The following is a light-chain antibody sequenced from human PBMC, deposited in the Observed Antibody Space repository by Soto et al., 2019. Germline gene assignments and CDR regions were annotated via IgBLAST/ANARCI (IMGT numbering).Light chain of an antibody. J-gene: IGLJ1*01. CDR2: EGT. CDR3: CSYAGSTTYV. Sequence: QSVLTQPASVSGSPGQSITISCTGTSRDVGSYDLVSWYQHHPRKAPKLMIYEGTKRPSGVSNRFSGSKSGNTASLAISGLQAEDEADYYCCSYAGSTTYVFGTGTKVTVL. V-gene: IGLV2-23*01. CDR1: SRDVGSYDL.